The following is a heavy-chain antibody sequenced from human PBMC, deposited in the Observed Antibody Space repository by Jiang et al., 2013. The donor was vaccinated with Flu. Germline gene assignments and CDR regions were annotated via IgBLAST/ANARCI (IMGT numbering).Heavy chain of an antibody. CDR2: IYPGDSDV. CDR1: GYIFTNYW. V-gene: IGHV5-51*03. Sequence: VQLVESGGEVKEPGESLKISCKASGYIFTNYWIGWVRQMPGKGLEWMGIIYPGDSDVRYSPSFQGQVTISADKSITTAFLHWSNLKASDTAMYYCARFSRGITEYYFDFWGQGTLVTVSS. D-gene: IGHD2/OR15-2a*01. J-gene: IGHJ4*02. CDR3: ARFSRGITEYYFDF.